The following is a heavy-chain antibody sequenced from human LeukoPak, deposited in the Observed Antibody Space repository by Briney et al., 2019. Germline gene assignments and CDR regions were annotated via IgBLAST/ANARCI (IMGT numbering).Heavy chain of an antibody. CDR3: ARERRSSSWPFDY. D-gene: IGHD6-13*01. CDR2: IYYSGST. Sequence: IGYIYYSGSTNYNPSLKSRVTISVDTSKNQFSLKLSSVTAADTAVYYCARERRSSSWPFDYWGQGTLVTVSS. V-gene: IGHV4-59*12. J-gene: IGHJ4*02.